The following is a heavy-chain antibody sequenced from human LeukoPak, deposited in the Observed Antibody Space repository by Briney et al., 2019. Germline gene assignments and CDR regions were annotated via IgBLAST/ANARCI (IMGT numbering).Heavy chain of an antibody. Sequence: SETLSLTCTVSGGSITSSSYYWGWIRQPPGKGLQWIGSFYYSGSTYYNPSLKSRVTIYVDTSKNQFSLKLSSVTAADTAVYYCARGRRDGYNLEYFDRWGQGTLVTVSS. CDR2: FYYSGST. CDR3: ARGRRDGYNLEYFDR. CDR1: GGSITSSSYY. V-gene: IGHV4-39*01. J-gene: IGHJ4*02. D-gene: IGHD5-24*01.